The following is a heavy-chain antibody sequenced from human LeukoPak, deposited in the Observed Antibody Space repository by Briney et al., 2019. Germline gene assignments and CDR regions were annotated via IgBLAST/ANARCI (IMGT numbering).Heavy chain of an antibody. CDR3: ARGEYQLPGDY. J-gene: IGHJ4*02. V-gene: IGHV3-11*01. D-gene: IGHD2-2*01. Sequence: GGSLRLSCAASGFIFSDYYMSWIRQAPGKGLEWVSYISGSGRSTYYADSVKGRFTISRDNAENSLYLQMNSLRAEDTAVYYCARGEYQLPGDYWGQGTLVTVSS. CDR2: ISGSGRST. CDR1: GFIFSDYY.